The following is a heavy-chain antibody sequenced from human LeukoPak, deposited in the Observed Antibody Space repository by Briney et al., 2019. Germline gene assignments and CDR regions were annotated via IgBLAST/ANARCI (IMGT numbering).Heavy chain of an antibody. CDR1: GFPFSSYA. V-gene: IGHV3-64*04. D-gene: IGHD6-19*01. CDR3: ARDIAVSGNYFDY. Sequence: PGGSLRLSCSASGFPFSSYAMHWVRQAPGKGLEYVSAISDSGGSTYYADSVKGRFTISRDNAKNTLYLQMNSLRAEDTAVYYCARDIAVSGNYFDYWGQGTLVTVSS. CDR2: ISDSGGST. J-gene: IGHJ4*02.